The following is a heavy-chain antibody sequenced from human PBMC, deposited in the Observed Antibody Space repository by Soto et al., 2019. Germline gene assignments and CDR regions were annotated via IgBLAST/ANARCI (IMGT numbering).Heavy chain of an antibody. V-gene: IGHV3-33*01. D-gene: IGHD3-10*01. J-gene: IGHJ3*02. CDR1: GFTFSSYG. CDR2: IWYDGSNK. CDR3: ARDPPLSGRIAVPDAFDI. Sequence: QVQLVESGGGVVQPGRSLRLSCAASGFTFSSYGMHWVRQAPGKGLEWVAVIWYDGSNKYYADSVKGRFTISRDNSKNTLYLQMNRLRAEDTAVYYCARDPPLSGRIAVPDAFDIWGQGTMVTVSS.